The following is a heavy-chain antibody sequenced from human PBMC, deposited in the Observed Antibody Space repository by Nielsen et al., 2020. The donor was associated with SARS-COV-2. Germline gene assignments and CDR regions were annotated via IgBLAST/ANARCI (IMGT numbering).Heavy chain of an antibody. D-gene: IGHD2-15*01. Sequence: GGSLRLSCAASGFTFSSYSMNWVRQAPGKGLEWVSSISSSSSYIYYADSVKGRFIISRDNAKNSQYLQMNSLRAEDTAVYYCARDPLLNPDIVVVVAANSFSIWGQGTMVTVSS. J-gene: IGHJ3*02. V-gene: IGHV3-21*01. CDR3: ARDPLLNPDIVVVVAANSFSI. CDR1: GFTFSSYS. CDR2: ISSSSSYI.